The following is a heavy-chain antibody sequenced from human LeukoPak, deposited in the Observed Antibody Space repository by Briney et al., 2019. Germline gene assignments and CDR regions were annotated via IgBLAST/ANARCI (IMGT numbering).Heavy chain of an antibody. J-gene: IGHJ6*04. CDR3: ARRRPAGSGMDV. CDR1: GGSFSGYY. V-gene: IGHV4-34*01. CDR2: INHNGST. Sequence: SETLSLTCAVYGGSFSGYYWSWIRQPPGKGREGIGEINHNGSTNYNPSLKGRVTISVDHSKNQFSLKLSSVTAADTAVYYCARRRPAGSGMDVWGKGPTVTVSS.